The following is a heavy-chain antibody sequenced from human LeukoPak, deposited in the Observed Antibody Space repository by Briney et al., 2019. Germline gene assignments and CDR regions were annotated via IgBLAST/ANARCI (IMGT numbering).Heavy chain of an antibody. Sequence: TGGSLRLSCAASGFTFSSYGMHWVRQAPGKGLEWVAFIRYDGSNKYYADSVKGRFTISRDNAKNSLYLQMNSLGPEDTAVYYCARDPYSGNYGNYYYYYMDVWGKGTTVTISS. CDR2: IRYDGSNK. CDR3: ARDPYSGNYGNYYYYYMDV. D-gene: IGHD1-26*01. V-gene: IGHV3-30*02. CDR1: GFTFSSYG. J-gene: IGHJ6*03.